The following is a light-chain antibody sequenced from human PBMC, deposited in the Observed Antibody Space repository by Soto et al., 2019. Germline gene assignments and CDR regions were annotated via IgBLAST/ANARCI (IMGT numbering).Light chain of an antibody. Sequence: QSALTQPASVSGSPGQSITISCTGTSSDVGGYNSVSWYQQHPGKAPKLILYDVTDRPSGVYYRFSGSKSGNTASLTISGLQAADDAAYFCSSFTSSMTNVFGSGTKLTVL. V-gene: IGLV2-14*01. CDR1: SSDVGGYNS. CDR3: SSFTSSMTNV. J-gene: IGLJ1*01. CDR2: DVT.